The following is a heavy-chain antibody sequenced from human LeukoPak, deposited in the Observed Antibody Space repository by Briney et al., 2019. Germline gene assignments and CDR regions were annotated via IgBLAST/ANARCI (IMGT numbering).Heavy chain of an antibody. CDR2: IYYSGST. CDR1: GGSISSSTSY. CDR3: ARTPQGSYSGMDV. V-gene: IGHV4-39*01. Sequence: KPSETLSLTCTVSGGSISSSTSYWGWIRQPPGKGLEWIGSIYYSGSTYYNPSLKSRVTMSVDTSKNQFSLNLSSVTAADTAVYYCARTPQGSYSGMDVWGQGTTVTVSS. D-gene: IGHD2-15*01. J-gene: IGHJ6*02.